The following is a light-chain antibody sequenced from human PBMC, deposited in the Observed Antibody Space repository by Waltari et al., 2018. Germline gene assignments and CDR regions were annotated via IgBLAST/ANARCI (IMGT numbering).Light chain of an antibody. Sequence: EIVLTQSPATLSLSPGERATLSCRASQSVTNYLAWYQQKPGQAPRLLIYDASNRAPGIPARFSGSGFGTDFTLTITSLEPEDFAVYYCQQRSKWRTFGQGTKLEI. V-gene: IGKV3-11*01. CDR1: QSVTNY. CDR2: DAS. J-gene: IGKJ2*01. CDR3: QQRSKWRT.